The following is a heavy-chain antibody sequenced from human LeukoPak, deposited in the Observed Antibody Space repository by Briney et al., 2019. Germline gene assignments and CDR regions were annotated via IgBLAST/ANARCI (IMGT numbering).Heavy chain of an antibody. V-gene: IGHV3-7*03. CDR1: GFTFNNYW. Sequence: GGSLRLSCAASGFTFNNYWMAWVRQAPGKGLEWVANIKGDRSEKFYVDSVKGRFTISRDNAKNSLYLQMGSLRAEDTAVYYCARVFGNRNDFDYWGQGTLVIVSS. CDR2: IKGDRSEK. CDR3: ARVFGNRNDFDY. J-gene: IGHJ4*02. D-gene: IGHD3-10*01.